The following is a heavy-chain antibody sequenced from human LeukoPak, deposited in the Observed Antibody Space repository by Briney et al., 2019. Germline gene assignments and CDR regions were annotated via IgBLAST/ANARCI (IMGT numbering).Heavy chain of an antibody. CDR1: GGSISSYY. Sequence: PSETLSLTCTVSGGSISSYYWSWIRQPPGKGLEWIGYIYYSGSTNYNPSIKSRVTISVDTSKNQLSLKLSSVTAADTAVYYCARDIASNWFDPWGLGTLVTVSS. CDR2: IYYSGST. CDR3: ARDIASNWFDP. D-gene: IGHD6-13*01. J-gene: IGHJ5*02. V-gene: IGHV4-59*01.